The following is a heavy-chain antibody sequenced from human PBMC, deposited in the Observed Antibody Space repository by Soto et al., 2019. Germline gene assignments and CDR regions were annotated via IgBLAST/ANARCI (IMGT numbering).Heavy chain of an antibody. Sequence: GSLRLSCPASGFTFSDYAMIWVRQAPGKGLEWVGFIRDKAYGGTTEYAASVKGRFTISRDDSKSIAYLQMNSLKTEDTAVYYCTRGASGSYWFDPWGQGTLVTVYS. V-gene: IGHV3-49*04. CDR2: IRDKAYGGTT. D-gene: IGHD1-26*01. CDR1: GFTFSDYA. CDR3: TRGASGSYWFDP. J-gene: IGHJ5*02.